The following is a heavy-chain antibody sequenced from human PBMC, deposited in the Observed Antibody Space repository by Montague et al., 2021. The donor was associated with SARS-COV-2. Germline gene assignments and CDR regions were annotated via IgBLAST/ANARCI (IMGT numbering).Heavy chain of an antibody. CDR2: IYYSGST. Sequence: SETLSLTCTVSGGSISSYYWSWIRQPPGKGLEWMGYIYYSGSTNYNPSLKSRVTISVDTSKNQFSLKLSSVTAADTAVYYCAREPDYGDYFDYWGQGTLVTVS. D-gene: IGHD4-17*01. V-gene: IGHV4-59*13. J-gene: IGHJ4*02. CDR1: GGSISSYY. CDR3: AREPDYGDYFDY.